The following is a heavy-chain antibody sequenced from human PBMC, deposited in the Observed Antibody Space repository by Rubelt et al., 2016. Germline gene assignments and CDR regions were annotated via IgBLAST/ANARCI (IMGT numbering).Heavy chain of an antibody. CDR3: ARVNPYSSAGARKWYFDL. J-gene: IGHJ2*01. V-gene: IGHV4-34*13. Sequence: TNYNPSLKSRVTISVDTSKNQFSLKLSSVTAADTAVYYCARVNPYSSAGARKWYFDLWGRGTLVTVSS. CDR2: T. D-gene: IGHD6-25*01.